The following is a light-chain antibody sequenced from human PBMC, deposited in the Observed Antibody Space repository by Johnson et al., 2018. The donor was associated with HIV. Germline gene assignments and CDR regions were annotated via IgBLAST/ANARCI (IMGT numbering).Light chain of an antibody. CDR2: DNN. CDR1: SSNIGNNY. CDR3: GIWESSLSANV. Sequence: QPVLTQPPSVSAAPGQKVTISCSGSSSNIGNNYVSWYQQFPGTAPKLVIYDNNKRPSGIPDRFSGSKSGTSATLGITGLQTGDEADYCCGIWESSLSANVFGTGAKVTVL. J-gene: IGLJ1*01. V-gene: IGLV1-51*01.